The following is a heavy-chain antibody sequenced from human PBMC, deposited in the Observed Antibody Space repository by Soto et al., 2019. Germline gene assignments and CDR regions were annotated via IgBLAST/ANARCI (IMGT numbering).Heavy chain of an antibody. J-gene: IGHJ4*02. CDR1: GYTLTELS. V-gene: IGHV1-24*01. Sequence: GASVKVSCKVSGYTLTELSMHWVRQAPGKGLEWMGGFDPEDGETIYAQKFQGRVTMTGDTSTSTAYMELRSLRSDDTAVYYCAREHVDSWALLTTADYWGQGTLVTVSS. CDR2: FDPEDGET. D-gene: IGHD2-15*01. CDR3: AREHVDSWALLTTADY.